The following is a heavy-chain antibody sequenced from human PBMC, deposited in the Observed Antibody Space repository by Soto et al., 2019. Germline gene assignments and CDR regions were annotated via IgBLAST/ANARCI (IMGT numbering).Heavy chain of an antibody. V-gene: IGHV3-15*01. J-gene: IGHJ3*02. Sequence: PGGSLRLSCAASGFTFSNAWMSWVRQAPGKGLGWVGRIKSKTDGGTTDYAAPVKGRFTISRDDSKNTLYLQMNSLKTEDTAVYYCTTAPNAIRFLEWLGAFDIWGQGTMVTVSS. CDR3: TTAPNAIRFLEWLGAFDI. CDR2: IKSKTDGGTT. D-gene: IGHD3-3*01. CDR1: GFTFSNAW.